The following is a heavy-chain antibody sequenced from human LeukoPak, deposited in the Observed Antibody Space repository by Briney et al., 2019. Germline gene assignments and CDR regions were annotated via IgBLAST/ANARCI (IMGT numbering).Heavy chain of an antibody. Sequence: PGGSLRLSCAASGFTFSNHWMHWVRQVPGKGLVWVSRIDAGGSSTSYADSVKGRFTISRDNSKNTLYLQMNSLGAEDTAVYYCARGPMGLPTYYFDYWGQGTLVTVSS. CDR2: IDAGGSST. V-gene: IGHV3-74*01. CDR1: GFTFSNHW. CDR3: ARGPMGLPTYYFDY. J-gene: IGHJ4*02. D-gene: IGHD5-24*01.